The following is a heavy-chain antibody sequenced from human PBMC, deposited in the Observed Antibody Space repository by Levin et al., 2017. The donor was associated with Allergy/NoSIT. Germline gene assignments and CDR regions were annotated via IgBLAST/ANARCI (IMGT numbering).Heavy chain of an antibody. V-gene: IGHV4-34*01. CDR2: INHSGST. J-gene: IGHJ4*02. Sequence: NTSETLSLTCAVYGGSFSGYYWSWIRQPPGKGLEWIGEINHSGSTNYNPSLKSRVTISVDTSKNQFSLKLSSVTAADTAVYYCAKGGGGYCSSTSCGRPFDYWGQGTLVTVSS. D-gene: IGHD2-2*01. CDR1: GGSFSGYY. CDR3: AKGGGGYCSSTSCGRPFDY.